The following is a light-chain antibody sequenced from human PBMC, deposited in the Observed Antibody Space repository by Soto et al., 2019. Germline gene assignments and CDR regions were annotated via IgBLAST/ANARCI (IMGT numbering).Light chain of an antibody. CDR3: QQRSNWLLT. J-gene: IGKJ4*01. Sequence: EIVLTQSPATLSLSPGERGTLSCRASQSVSSYLAWYQQKPGQAPRLLIYDASNRATGIPARFSGSGSGTDFTLTISSLEPEDFAVYYCQQRSNWLLTFGGGTKVEIK. V-gene: IGKV3-11*01. CDR2: DAS. CDR1: QSVSSY.